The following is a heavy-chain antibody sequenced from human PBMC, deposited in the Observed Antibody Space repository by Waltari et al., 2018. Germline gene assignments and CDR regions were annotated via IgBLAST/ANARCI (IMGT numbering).Heavy chain of an antibody. Sequence: QVQLVESGGGVVQPGGSLRLSCAASGFTFSSYGMHWVRQAPGKGLEWVAFIRYNGSNKYYADSVKGRFTISRDKSKNTLYLQMNSLRAEDTAVYYCAKADFKFGGGADYWGQGTLVTVSS. CDR2: IRYNGSNK. CDR1: GFTFSSYG. V-gene: IGHV3-30*02. D-gene: IGHD3-16*01. CDR3: AKADFKFGGGADY. J-gene: IGHJ4*02.